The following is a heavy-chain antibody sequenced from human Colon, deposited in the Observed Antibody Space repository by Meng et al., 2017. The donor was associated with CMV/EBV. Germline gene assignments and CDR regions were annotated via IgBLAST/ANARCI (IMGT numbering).Heavy chain of an antibody. V-gene: IGHV1-2*02. CDR3: VRESWYFDF. D-gene: IGHD6-13*01. Sequence: QLVQSWTEVEEPGASVKVSCKSSCYTFTANHLHWVRQAPGQGLEWMRCIYPQDGGTYFAQEFQDRVTLTRDTSITTAYMELSGQTSDDSAIYYCVRESWYFDFWGEGTLVTVSS. CDR1: CYTFTANH. J-gene: IGHJ4*02. CDR2: IYPQDGGT.